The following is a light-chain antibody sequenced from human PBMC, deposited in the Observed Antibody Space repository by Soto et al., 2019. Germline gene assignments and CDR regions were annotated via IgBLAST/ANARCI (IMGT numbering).Light chain of an antibody. CDR1: RSNIGSNT. CDR2: SNN. V-gene: IGLV1-44*01. CDR3: AAWDDSLNVL. J-gene: IGLJ2*01. Sequence: QSVLTQPPSASGTPGQRVTISCSGSRSNIGSNTVNWYQQLPGTAPKLLIYSNNQRPSGVPDRFSGSKSGTSASLAISGLHSEDEAYYYCAAWDDSLNVLFGGGTKVTVL.